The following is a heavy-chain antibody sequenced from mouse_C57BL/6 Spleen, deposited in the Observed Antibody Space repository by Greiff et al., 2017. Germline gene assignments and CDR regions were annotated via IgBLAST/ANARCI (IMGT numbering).Heavy chain of an antibody. D-gene: IGHD1-1*01. CDR1: GYTFTSYW. Sequence: VQLQQPGAELVRPGTSVKLSCKASGYTFTSYWMHWVKQRPGQGLAWIGVIDPSDSYTNYNQKFKGKATLTVDTSSSTAYMQLSSLTSEDSAVYYGARGDYDYVSSNCWGQGTTLAVSS. CDR2: IDPSDSYT. CDR3: ARGDYDYVSSNC. J-gene: IGHJ2*01. V-gene: IGHV1-59*01.